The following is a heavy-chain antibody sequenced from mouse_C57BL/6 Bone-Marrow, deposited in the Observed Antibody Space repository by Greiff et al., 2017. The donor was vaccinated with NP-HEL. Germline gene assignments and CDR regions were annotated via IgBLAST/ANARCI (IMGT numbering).Heavy chain of an antibody. D-gene: IGHD1-1*01. J-gene: IGHJ3*01. CDR3: AREGYYGSSYWFAY. CDR2: IDPSDSYT. V-gene: IGHV1-69*01. CDR1: GYTFTSYW. Sequence: QVQLQQSGAELVKPGASVKISCKASGYTFTSYWMHWVKQRPGQGLEWIGEIDPSDSYTNYNQKFKGKSTLTVDKSSSTAYMQLSSLTSEDSAVYYCAREGYYGSSYWFAYWGQGTLVTVSA.